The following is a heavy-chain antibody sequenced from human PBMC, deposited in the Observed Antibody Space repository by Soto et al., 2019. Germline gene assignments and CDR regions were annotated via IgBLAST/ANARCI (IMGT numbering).Heavy chain of an antibody. V-gene: IGHV4-4*02. CDR3: TTASWFGESRSDP. CDR2: VYHSGNT. J-gene: IGHJ5*02. CDR1: GDSISSAIW. D-gene: IGHD3-10*01. Sequence: SETLSLTCTVVGDSISSAIWWSWVRQPPGKGLEWIGEVYHSGNTHYNPSLKSRVTVSVDKSKNQFSLSLSSVTAADTAVYYCTTASWFGESRSDPWGQGTLVTVSS.